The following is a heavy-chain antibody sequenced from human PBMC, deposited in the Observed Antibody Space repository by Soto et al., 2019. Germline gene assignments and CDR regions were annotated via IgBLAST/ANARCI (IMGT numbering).Heavy chain of an antibody. D-gene: IGHD5-18*01. CDR3: VEEAQGHSYAQY. CDR1: GFTFSSFA. J-gene: IGHJ4*02. Sequence: EVQMLESGGGLIQPGGSLRLSCAASGFTFSSFAMSWVRQVSGKGLEWVAAISPSGDRTYYTDSVKGRFTISRDNFMNTLYLHMNSLRAEDAAIYYCVEEAQGHSYAQYWGQGTLVTVSS. CDR2: ISPSGDRT. V-gene: IGHV3-23*01.